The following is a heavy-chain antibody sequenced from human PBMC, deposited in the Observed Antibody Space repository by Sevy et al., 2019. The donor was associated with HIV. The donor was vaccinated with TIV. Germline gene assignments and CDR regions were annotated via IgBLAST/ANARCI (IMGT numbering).Heavy chain of an antibody. Sequence: GGSLRLSCAASGFNVSSNYMNWVRQAPGKGLEWVSVIYSGANTDYADSVKGRFTISRDTTKNTMYLQMNSLRAEDTAVYYCARDTITDYYDNSGYYTSGYGMDVWGQGTTVTVSS. CDR1: GFNVSSNY. V-gene: IGHV3-53*01. J-gene: IGHJ6*02. CDR3: ARDTITDYYDNSGYYTSGYGMDV. CDR2: IYSGANT. D-gene: IGHD3-22*01.